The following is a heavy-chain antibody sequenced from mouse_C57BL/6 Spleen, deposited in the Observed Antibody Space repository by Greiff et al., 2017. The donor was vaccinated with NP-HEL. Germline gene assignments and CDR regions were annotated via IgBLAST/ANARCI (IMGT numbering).Heavy chain of an antibody. J-gene: IGHJ1*03. CDR3: AGRDGSGYWYFDV. Sequence: LQESGAELARPGASVKLSCKASGYTFTSYGISWVKQRTGQGLEWIGEIYPRSGNTYYNEKFKGKATLTADKSSSTAYMELRSLTSEDSAVFYCAGRDGSGYWYFDVWGTGTTVTVSS. V-gene: IGHV1-81*01. CDR2: IYPRSGNT. D-gene: IGHD1-1*01. CDR1: GYTFTSYG.